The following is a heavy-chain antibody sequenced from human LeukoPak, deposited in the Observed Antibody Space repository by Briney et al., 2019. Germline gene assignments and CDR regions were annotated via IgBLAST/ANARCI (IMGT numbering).Heavy chain of an antibody. CDR1: GFTFSTYW. J-gene: IGHJ4*02. Sequence: GGSLRLSCAASGFTFSTYWMHWVRQAPGKGLVLVARIKGDGSSTIYADSVKGRFTISRDNSKNTLYLQTSSLRAEDTAVYYCARASTTVPNLLDHWGRGTLVTVSS. D-gene: IGHD4-17*01. CDR2: IKGDGSST. CDR3: ARASTTVPNLLDH. V-gene: IGHV3-74*01.